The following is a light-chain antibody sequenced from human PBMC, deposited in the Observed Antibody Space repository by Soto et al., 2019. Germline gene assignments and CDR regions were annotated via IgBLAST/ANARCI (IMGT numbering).Light chain of an antibody. CDR3: CSYAGSTSV. J-gene: IGLJ1*01. Sequence: QSVLTQPASVSGSPGRSITISCTGTSSDVGSYNLVSWYQQYPGKAPKLVIYEVIKRPSGVSNRFSGSKSGNTASLTISGLQAEDEADYYCCSYAGSTSVFGTGTKVTVL. CDR2: EVI. CDR1: SSDVGSYNL. V-gene: IGLV2-23*02.